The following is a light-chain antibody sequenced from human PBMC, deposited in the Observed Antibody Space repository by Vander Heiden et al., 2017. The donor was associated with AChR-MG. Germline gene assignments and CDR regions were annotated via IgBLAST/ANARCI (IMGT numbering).Light chain of an antibody. J-gene: IGKJ2*01. CDR3: QQPSNWRPYT. CDR2: DAS. CDR1: QSVSSY. V-gene: IGKV3-11*01. Sequence: EIVLTQSPATLSLSPGERATLSCRASQSVSSYLAWYQQKPGQAPRLLIYDASNRATGIPARFSGSGSGTDFTLTISSLEPEDFAVYYCQQPSNWRPYTFGQGTKLEIK.